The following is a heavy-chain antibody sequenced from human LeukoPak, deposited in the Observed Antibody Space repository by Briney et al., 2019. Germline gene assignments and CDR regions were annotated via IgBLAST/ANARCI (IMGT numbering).Heavy chain of an antibody. V-gene: IGHV4-30-2*01. CDR2: IYHSRST. CDR1: GGSISSGGYY. CDR3: ARENYYLNYNYYYMDV. J-gene: IGHJ6*03. Sequence: SSETLSLTCTVSGGSISSGGYYWSWIRQPPGKGLEWIGYIYHSRSTYYNPSLKSRVTISVDRSKNQFSLKLSSVTAADTAVYYCARENYYLNYNYYYMDVWGKGTTVTVSS. D-gene: IGHD3-22*01.